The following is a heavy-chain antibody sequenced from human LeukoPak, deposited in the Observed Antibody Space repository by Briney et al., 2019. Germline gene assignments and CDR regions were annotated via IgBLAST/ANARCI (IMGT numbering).Heavy chain of an antibody. D-gene: IGHD3-3*01. Sequence: SETLSLTCTVSGGSISSSSYSWGWIRQPPGKGLEWIGSIYYSGSTYYNPSLKSRVTISVDTSKNQFSLKLSSVTAADTAVYYCARGFYDFWSGYPYYFDYWGQGTLVTVSS. CDR3: ARGFYDFWSGYPYYFDY. CDR2: IYYSGST. J-gene: IGHJ4*02. CDR1: GGSISSSSYS. V-gene: IGHV4-39*01.